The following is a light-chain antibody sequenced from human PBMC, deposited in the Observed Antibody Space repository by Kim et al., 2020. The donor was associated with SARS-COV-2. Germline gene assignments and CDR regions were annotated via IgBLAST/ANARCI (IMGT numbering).Light chain of an antibody. V-gene: IGKV1-5*03. CDR3: QQYNTYSYT. J-gene: IGKJ2*01. Sequence: SASVGDRVTSTRRASQSVNSWLAWYQQKPGKAPKVLIYKTSTLESGVPSRFSGSGSGTEFTLTINCLQPDDFATYYCQQYNTYSYTFGQGTKLEI. CDR2: KTS. CDR1: QSVNSW.